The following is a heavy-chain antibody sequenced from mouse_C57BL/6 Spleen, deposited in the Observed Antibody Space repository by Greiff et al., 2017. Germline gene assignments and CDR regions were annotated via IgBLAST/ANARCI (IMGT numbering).Heavy chain of an antibody. Sequence: QVHVKQSGAELVKPGASVKLSCKASGYTFTEYTIHWVKQRSGQGLEWIGWFYPGSGSIKYNEKFKDKATLTADKSSSTVYMELSRLTSEDSAVYFCARHEQALGAMDYWGQGTSVTVSS. V-gene: IGHV1-62-2*01. J-gene: IGHJ4*01. CDR3: ARHEQALGAMDY. CDR1: GYTFTEYT. CDR2: FYPGSGSI. D-gene: IGHD3-1*01.